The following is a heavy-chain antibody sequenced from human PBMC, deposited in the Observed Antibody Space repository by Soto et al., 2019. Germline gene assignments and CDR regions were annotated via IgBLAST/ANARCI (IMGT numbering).Heavy chain of an antibody. Sequence: QVQLVQSGAEVKKPGASVKVSCNASGYTFTRYGISWVRQAPGQGLEWMGWISAYNGNTNYAQKLQGRVTMTTDTSTSTAYMELRSLRSDDTAVYYCARDPALYGGYLTGFDYWGQGTLVTVAS. V-gene: IGHV1-18*01. CDR3: ARDPALYGGYLTGFDY. CDR1: GYTFTRYG. D-gene: IGHD5-12*01. J-gene: IGHJ4*02. CDR2: ISAYNGNT.